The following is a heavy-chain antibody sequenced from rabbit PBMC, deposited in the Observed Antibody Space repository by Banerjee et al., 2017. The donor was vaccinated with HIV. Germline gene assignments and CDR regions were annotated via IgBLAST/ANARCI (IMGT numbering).Heavy chain of an antibody. D-gene: IGHD2-1*01. CDR1: GFSFSSSYY. CDR3: ARGDDTGDFAPYNL. CDR2: IDGGSSGST. Sequence: QSLVESGGDLVKPGASLTLTCTTSGFSFSSSYYMCWVRQAPGKGLEWIGCIDGGSSGSTYYASWAKGRFTISKTSSTTVTLKMTSLTAADTATYFCARGDDTGDFAPYNLWGPGTLVTVS. V-gene: IGHV1S40*01. J-gene: IGHJ4*01.